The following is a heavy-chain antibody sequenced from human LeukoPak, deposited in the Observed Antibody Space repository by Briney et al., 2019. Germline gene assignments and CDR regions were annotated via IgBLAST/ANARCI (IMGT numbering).Heavy chain of an antibody. CDR3: ARGYDFWSGYYFDY. Sequence: SETLSLTCTVSGGSISSYYWSWIRQPPGKGLEWIGYIYYSGSTNYNPSLKSRVTISVDTSKNQFSLKLSSVTAADTAVYYCARGYDFWSGYYFDYWGQGTLVTVSS. CDR2: IYYSGST. J-gene: IGHJ4*02. V-gene: IGHV4-59*01. D-gene: IGHD3-3*01. CDR1: GGSISSYY.